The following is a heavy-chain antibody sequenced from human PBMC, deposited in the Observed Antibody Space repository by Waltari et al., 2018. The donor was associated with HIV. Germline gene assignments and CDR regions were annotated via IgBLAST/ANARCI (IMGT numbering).Heavy chain of an antibody. D-gene: IGHD6-13*01. CDR1: GFTFSSLC. CDR2: IKEDGSEI. J-gene: IGHJ4*02. CDR3: ARRQQLTD. Sequence: EVRLVESGGGLVQPGGSLGLSCAASGFTFSSLCLTWVRQAPGKGLEWVANIKEDGSEIHYVDSVKGRFTISRDNAKNSLYLQMNSLRAEDTAVYYCARRQQLTDWGQGTLVTVSS. V-gene: IGHV3-7*01.